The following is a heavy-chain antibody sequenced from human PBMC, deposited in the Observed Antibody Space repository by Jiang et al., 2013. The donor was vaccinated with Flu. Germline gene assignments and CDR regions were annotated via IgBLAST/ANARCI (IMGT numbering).Heavy chain of an antibody. Sequence: ISGSGGSTYYADSVKGRFTISRDNSKNTLYLQMNSLRAEDTAVYYCAKDLFQGSDGSGPFDYWGQGTLVTVSS. D-gene: IGHD3-10*01. CDR2: ISGSGGST. J-gene: IGHJ4*02. V-gene: IGHV3-23*01. CDR3: AKDLFQGSDGSGPFDY.